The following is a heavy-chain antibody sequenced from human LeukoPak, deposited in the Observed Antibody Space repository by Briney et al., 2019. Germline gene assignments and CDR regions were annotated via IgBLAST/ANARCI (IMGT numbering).Heavy chain of an antibody. V-gene: IGHV1-8*03. CDR1: GYTFTNYD. J-gene: IGHJ4*02. CDR2: MNPNSGNT. Sequence: ASVKVSCKASGYTFTNYDINWVRQATGQGLEWMGWMNPNSGNTGYAQKFQGRVTITRNTSISTAYMVLSSLRSEDTAVYYCARRKYSAYDLFDYWGQGTLVTVSS. CDR3: ARRKYSAYDLFDY. D-gene: IGHD5-12*01.